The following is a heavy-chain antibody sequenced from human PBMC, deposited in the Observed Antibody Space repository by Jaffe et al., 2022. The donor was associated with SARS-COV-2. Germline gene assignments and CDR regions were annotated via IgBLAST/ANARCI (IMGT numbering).Heavy chain of an antibody. D-gene: IGHD1-26*01. Sequence: QVQLVESGGGVVQPGRSLRLSCAASGFTFRSYAMHWVRQAPGKGLEWVAIISYDGSNKYCADSVKGRFTISRDNSKNTLYLQMNSLRAEDTAVYYCARDRVRPPIVGATREIDYWGQGTPVTVSS. CDR1: GFTFRSYA. CDR2: ISYDGSNK. CDR3: ARDRVRPPIVGATREIDY. V-gene: IGHV3-30*04. J-gene: IGHJ4*02.